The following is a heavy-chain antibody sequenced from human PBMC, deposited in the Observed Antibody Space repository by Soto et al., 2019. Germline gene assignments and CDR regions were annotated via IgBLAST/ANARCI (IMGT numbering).Heavy chain of an antibody. D-gene: IGHD3-3*01. CDR1: GGAISISSYY. CDR2: IYYSGST. CDR3: SRTLLEGFGMDV. J-gene: IGHJ6*02. V-gene: IGHV4-39*01. Sequence: SETLSLTCTVSGGAISISSYYWGWIRQPPGKGLEWIGSIYYSGSTYYNPSLKSRVTISVDTSKKQFSLKLSSVTAADTAVYYFSRTLLEGFGMDVWGQGTPVTVS.